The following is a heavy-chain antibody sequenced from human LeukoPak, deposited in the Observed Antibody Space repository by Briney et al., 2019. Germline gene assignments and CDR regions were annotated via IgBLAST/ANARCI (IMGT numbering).Heavy chain of an antibody. CDR3: ARDGRRIMVYATNWFDP. Sequence: ASVKVSCKASGYTFTSYYMHWVRQAPGQGLEWMGIINPSGGSTSYAQKFQGRVTMTTDTSTSTAYMELRSLRSDDTAVYYCARDGRRIMVYATNWFDPWGQGTLVTVSS. J-gene: IGHJ5*02. D-gene: IGHD2-8*01. V-gene: IGHV1-46*01. CDR2: INPSGGST. CDR1: GYTFTSYY.